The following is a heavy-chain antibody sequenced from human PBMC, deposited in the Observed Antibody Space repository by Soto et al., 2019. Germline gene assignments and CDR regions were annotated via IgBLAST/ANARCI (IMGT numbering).Heavy chain of an antibody. V-gene: IGHV4-39*01. J-gene: IGHJ6*02. Sequence: SETLSLTCTVSGGSVSSSSYYWGWVRQPPGKGLEWIGRIYYSGSAYYNPSLKSRVTISIDTSKNQFSLRLSSVTAADTAVYYCARHGVDYGDYASYYYYGMDVWGRGITVTVSS. CDR3: ARHGVDYGDYASYYYYGMDV. D-gene: IGHD4-17*01. CDR1: GGSVSSSSYY. CDR2: IYYSGSA.